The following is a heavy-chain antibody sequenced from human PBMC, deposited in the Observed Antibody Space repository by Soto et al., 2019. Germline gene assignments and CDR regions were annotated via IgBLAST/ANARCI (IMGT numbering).Heavy chain of an antibody. J-gene: IGHJ4*02. V-gene: IGHV5-51*01. CDR2: IYPSDSDT. Sequence: GESLKISCKGSGYNFAGYWIAWVRQMPGKGLELMGIIYPSDSDTRYRPSFQGQVTISADKSISSAYLQWSSLRASDTALYYCARPGVSTRTFEYWRQGTRVSVSS. CDR3: ARPGVSTRTFEY. CDR1: GYNFAGYW. D-gene: IGHD3-3*01.